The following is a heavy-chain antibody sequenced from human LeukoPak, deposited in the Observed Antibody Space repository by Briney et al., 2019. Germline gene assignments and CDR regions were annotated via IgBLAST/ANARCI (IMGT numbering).Heavy chain of an antibody. D-gene: IGHD6-19*01. CDR2: MNPNSGNT. CDR3: ARNGLDSSGWGSYYYYYMDV. V-gene: IGHV1-8*03. Sequence: ASVKVSCKASGYTFTSYDINWVRQATGQGLEWMGWMNPNSGNTGYAQKFQGRVTITADESTSTAYMELSSLRSEDTAVYYCARNGLDSSGWGSYYYYYMDVWGKGTTVTVSS. J-gene: IGHJ6*03. CDR1: GYTFTSYD.